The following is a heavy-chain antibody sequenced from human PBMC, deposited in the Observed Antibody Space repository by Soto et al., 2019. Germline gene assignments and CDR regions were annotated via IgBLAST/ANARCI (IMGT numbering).Heavy chain of an antibody. CDR2: INAYNGNT. J-gene: IGHJ5*02. CDR3: ERGLPPFDP. CDR1: GYTFTSYG. V-gene: IGHV1-18*01. Sequence: QVQLVQFGAEVKKPGASVKVSCKASGYTFTSYGISWVRQAPEQGLQWMGWINAYNGNTNYAQKLQGSVTMTTNPPTRTAYLELRSLTSNDTTGYYCERGLPPFDPWGQGTLVTVSS.